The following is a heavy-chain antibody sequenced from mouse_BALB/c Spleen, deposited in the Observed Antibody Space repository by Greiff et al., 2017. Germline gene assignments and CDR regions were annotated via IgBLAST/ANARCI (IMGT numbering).Heavy chain of an antibody. CDR3: ARDGYEGDWFAY. Sequence: EVKLVESGGGLVKPGGSLKLSCAASGFTFSSYAMSWVRQTPEKRLEWVATISSGGSYTYYPDSVKGRFTISRDNAKNTLYLQMSSLRSEDTAMYYCARDGYEGDWFAYWGQGTLVTVSA. CDR1: GFTFSSYA. CDR2: ISSGGSYT. D-gene: IGHD2-2*01. J-gene: IGHJ3*01. V-gene: IGHV5-9-3*01.